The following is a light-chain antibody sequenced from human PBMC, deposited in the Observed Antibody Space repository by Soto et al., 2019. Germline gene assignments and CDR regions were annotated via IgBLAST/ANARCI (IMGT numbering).Light chain of an antibody. CDR2: EVS. CDR3: SSYTSSSTLRNWV. J-gene: IGLJ3*02. CDR1: SSDVGGYNY. Sequence: QSALTQPASVSGSPGQSITISCTGTSSDVGGYNYVSWYQQHPGKAPKLMIYEVSNRPSGVSNRFSGSKSGNTASPTISGLQAEDEADYYCSSYTSSSTLRNWVFGGGTKLTVL. V-gene: IGLV2-14*01.